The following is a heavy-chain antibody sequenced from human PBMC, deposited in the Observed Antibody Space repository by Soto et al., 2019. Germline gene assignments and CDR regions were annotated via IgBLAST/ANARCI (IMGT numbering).Heavy chain of an antibody. CDR1: GFTVSSNC. Sequence: XGSLRLSCAAAGFTVSSNCMSWVRQAPGKGLEWVSVIYSGGSTYYADSVKGRFTISRDNSKNTLYLQMNSLRAEDTAVYYCAREVRKDFWSGYFDYWGQGTLVTVSS. CDR3: AREVRKDFWSGYFDY. D-gene: IGHD3-3*01. CDR2: IYSGGST. V-gene: IGHV3-53*01. J-gene: IGHJ4*02.